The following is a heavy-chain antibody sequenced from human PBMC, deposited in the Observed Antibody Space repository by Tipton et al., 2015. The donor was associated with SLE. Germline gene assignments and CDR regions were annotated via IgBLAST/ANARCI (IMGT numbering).Heavy chain of an antibody. Sequence: LSLTCAASGFTFSSYGMHWVRQAPGKGLEWVAVIWYDGSNKYYADSVKGRFTISRDNSKNTLYLQMNSLRAEDTAVYYCARDGRFVEWSPAFDNRDRGTLVPVSS. V-gene: IGHV3-33*01. CDR3: ARDGRFVEWSPAFDN. CDR1: GFTFSSYG. D-gene: IGHD3-3*01. J-gene: IGHJ3*02. CDR2: IWYDGSNK.